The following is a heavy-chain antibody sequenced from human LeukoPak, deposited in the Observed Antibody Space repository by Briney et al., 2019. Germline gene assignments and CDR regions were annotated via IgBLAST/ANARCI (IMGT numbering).Heavy chain of an antibody. J-gene: IGHJ3*02. V-gene: IGHV3-30*02. D-gene: IGHD2-15*01. CDR2: IQYDGSIK. Sequence: GGSLRLSCAASGFTFSSYAMHWVRQAPGKGLEWLAFIQYDGSIKHYADSAKGRFTISRDNSKNTLYLQMNNQRPEDTAVYYCAKDGGSPNDAFNIWGQGTMVTVSS. CDR1: GFTFSSYA. CDR3: AKDGGSPNDAFNI.